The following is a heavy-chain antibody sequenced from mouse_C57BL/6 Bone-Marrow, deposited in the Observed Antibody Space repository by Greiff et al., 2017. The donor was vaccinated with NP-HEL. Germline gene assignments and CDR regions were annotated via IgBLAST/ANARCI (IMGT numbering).Heavy chain of an antibody. D-gene: IGHD2-2*01. CDR3: ASKYGNDVGGYYYAMDY. CDR1: GFTFSDAW. Sequence: EVKVVESGRGLVQPGGSMKLSCAASGFTFSDAWMDWVRQSPAKGLEWVAEIRNKANNHATYYAESVKGSFNISRDDSNCSVYLQMNSLRAEDTGIYYCASKYGNDVGGYYYAMDYWGQGTSVTVSS. J-gene: IGHJ4*01. V-gene: IGHV6-6*01. CDR2: IRNKANNHAT.